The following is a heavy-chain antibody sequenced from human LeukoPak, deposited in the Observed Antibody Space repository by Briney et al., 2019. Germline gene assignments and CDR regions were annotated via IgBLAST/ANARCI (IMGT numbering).Heavy chain of an antibody. D-gene: IGHD6-13*01. V-gene: IGHV1-69*05. CDR3: ARAPPESGSRPQMYFDL. CDR2: IIPIFGTA. J-gene: IGHJ2*01. Sequence: SVKVSCKASGGTFSSYAISWVRQAPGQGLEWMGGIIPIFGTANYAQKFQGRVTITTDESTSTAYMELSSLRSEDTAVYYYARAPPESGSRPQMYFDLWGRGALVSVSS. CDR1: GGTFSSYA.